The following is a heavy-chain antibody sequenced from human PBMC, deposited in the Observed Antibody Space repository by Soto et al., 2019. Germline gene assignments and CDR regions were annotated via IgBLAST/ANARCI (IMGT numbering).Heavy chain of an antibody. J-gene: IGHJ3*02. D-gene: IGHD2-15*01. CDR2: ISAYNGKT. V-gene: IGHV1-18*01. CDR1: GYTFTSYG. CDR3: ARFQRSQLGYCSGGSCYSLAFDI. Sequence: ASVKVSCKASGYTFTSYGISWVRQAPGQGLEWMGWISAYNGKTNYAQKLQGRVTMTTDTSTSTAYMELRSLRSDDTAVYYCARFQRSQLGYCSGGSCYSLAFDIWGQGTMVTVSS.